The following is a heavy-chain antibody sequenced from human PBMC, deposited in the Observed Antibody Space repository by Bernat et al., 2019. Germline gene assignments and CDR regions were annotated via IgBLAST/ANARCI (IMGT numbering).Heavy chain of an antibody. J-gene: IGHJ2*01. CDR3: VRDRQWGPRWYFDL. CDR2: IWYDGSNK. Sequence: QEQLVESGGGVVQPGMSLRLSCAASGFTFRNHGMHWVRQAPGKGLEWVAVIWYDGSNKYYADSVKGRFTFSRDNSKNMVYLQMNSLTVEDTAVYYCVRDRQWGPRWYFDLWGRGTLVTVSS. D-gene: IGHD6-19*01. CDR1: GFTFRNHG. V-gene: IGHV3-33*01.